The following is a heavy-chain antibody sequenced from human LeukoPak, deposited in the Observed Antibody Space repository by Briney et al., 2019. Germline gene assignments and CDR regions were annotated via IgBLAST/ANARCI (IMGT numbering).Heavy chain of an antibody. CDR2: IKEDGSEI. CDR1: AFTFSNYW. Sequence: PGGSLRLSCAASAFTFSNYWMSWVRQAPGKGLEWVANIKEDGSEINYVASVKGRFTISRDNAKNSLYLQMNSLAVDDTAVYYCARDRGYSSFDYWGQGTLVTVSS. J-gene: IGHJ4*02. V-gene: IGHV3-7*01. D-gene: IGHD4-23*01. CDR3: ARDRGYSSFDY.